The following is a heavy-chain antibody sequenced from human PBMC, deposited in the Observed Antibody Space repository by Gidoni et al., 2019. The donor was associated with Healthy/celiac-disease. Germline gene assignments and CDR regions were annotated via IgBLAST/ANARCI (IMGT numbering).Heavy chain of an antibody. CDR3: ARGGYCSGGSCYFFSPFDL. D-gene: IGHD2-15*01. CDR2: IYSGGST. J-gene: IGHJ2*01. V-gene: IGHV3-53*02. CDR1: GFTVSSNY. Sequence: EVQLVETGGGLIQPGGSLRLSCAASGFTVSSNYMSWVRQAPGKGLEWVSVIYSGGSTYYADSVKGRFTISRDNSKNTLYLQMNSLRAEDTAVYYCARGGYCSGGSCYFFSPFDLWGRGTLVTVSS.